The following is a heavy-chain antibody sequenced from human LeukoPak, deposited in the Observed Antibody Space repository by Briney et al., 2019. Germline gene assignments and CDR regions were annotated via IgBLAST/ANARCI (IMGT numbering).Heavy chain of an antibody. V-gene: IGHV3-13*01. CDR2: IGTAGDT. Sequence: GGSLRLSCAASEFTFSSYDTHWVRQATGKGLEWVSAIGTAGDTYYPGSVKGRFTISRENAKNSLYLQMNSLRAGDTAVYYCARAPLDCSGGSCSYYFDYWGQGTLVTVSS. D-gene: IGHD2-15*01. CDR3: ARAPLDCSGGSCSYYFDY. CDR1: EFTFSSYD. J-gene: IGHJ4*02.